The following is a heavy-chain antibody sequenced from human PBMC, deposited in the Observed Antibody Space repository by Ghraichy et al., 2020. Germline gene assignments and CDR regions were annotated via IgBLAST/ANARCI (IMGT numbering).Heavy chain of an antibody. Sequence: SETLSLTCTVSGGSISNYYWSWIRQPPGKGLEWIGYIYTSGSTNYNPSLKSRVTISVDTSKNQFSLKLSSVTDADTAVYYCARRVPGYYFDYWGQGTLVTVSS. J-gene: IGHJ4*02. CDR2: IYTSGST. CDR3: ARRVPGYYFDY. D-gene: IGHD1-14*01. CDR1: GGSISNYY. V-gene: IGHV4-4*09.